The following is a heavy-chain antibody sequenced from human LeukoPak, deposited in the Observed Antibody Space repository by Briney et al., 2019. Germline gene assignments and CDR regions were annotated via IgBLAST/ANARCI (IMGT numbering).Heavy chain of an antibody. CDR1: GGSISSGGYS. Sequence: PSQPLSLPCAVSGGSISSGGYSWSWIRQPPGKGLEWIGYIYHSGSTYYNPSLKSRVTISVDRSKNQFSLKLSSVTAADTAVYYCARDYCSSTSCLFDYWGQGTLVTVSS. CDR2: IYHSGST. CDR3: ARDYCSSTSCLFDY. V-gene: IGHV4-30-2*01. J-gene: IGHJ4*02. D-gene: IGHD2-2*01.